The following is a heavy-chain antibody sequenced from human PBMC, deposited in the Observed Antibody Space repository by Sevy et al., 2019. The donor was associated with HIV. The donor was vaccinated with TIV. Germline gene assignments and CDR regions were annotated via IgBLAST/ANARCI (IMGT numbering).Heavy chain of an antibody. CDR2: IWYDGSNK. CDR3: ARGLAAIPGYYYGMDV. D-gene: IGHD6-6*01. Sequence: GGSLRLSCAASGFTFSSYGMHWVRQAPGKGLEWVAVIWYDGSNKYYADSVKGRFTISRDNSKKTFHLQMSSLRLEDTGVYYCARGLAAIPGYYYGMDVWGQGTTVTVSS. V-gene: IGHV3-33*01. CDR1: GFTFSSYG. J-gene: IGHJ6*02.